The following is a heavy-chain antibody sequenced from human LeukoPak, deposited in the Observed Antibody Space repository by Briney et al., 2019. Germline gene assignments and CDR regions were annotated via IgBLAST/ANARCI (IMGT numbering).Heavy chain of an antibody. J-gene: IGHJ5*02. D-gene: IGHD2-21*02. Sequence: GGSLRLSCAASGFTFSNAWMSWVRQAPGKGLEWAGRIKSKTDGGTTDYAAPVKGRFTISRDDSKNTLYLQMNSLKTEDTAVYYCTTWKVTYPTDYNWFDPWGQGTLVTVSS. V-gene: IGHV3-15*01. CDR2: IKSKTDGGTT. CDR3: TTWKVTYPTDYNWFDP. CDR1: GFTFSNAW.